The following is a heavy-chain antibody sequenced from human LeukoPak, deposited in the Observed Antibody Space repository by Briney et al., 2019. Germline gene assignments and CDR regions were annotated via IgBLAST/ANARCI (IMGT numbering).Heavy chain of an antibody. CDR2: INPNSGGT. J-gene: IGHJ3*02. CDR1: GYTFTNYA. CDR3: ARVLSSSWTNLHDAFDI. V-gene: IGHV1-2*02. Sequence: ASVKVSCKASGYTFTNYAMHWVRQAPGQRLEWMGWINPNSGGTNYAQKFQGRVTMTRDTSISTAYMELSRLRSDDTAVYYCARVLSSSWTNLHDAFDIWGQGTMVTVSS. D-gene: IGHD6-13*01.